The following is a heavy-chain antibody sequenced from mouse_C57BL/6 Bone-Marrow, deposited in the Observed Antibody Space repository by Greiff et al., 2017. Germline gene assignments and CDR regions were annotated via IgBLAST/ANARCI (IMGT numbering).Heavy chain of an antibody. CDR2: IDPSDSYT. J-gene: IGHJ1*03. D-gene: IGHD2-12*01. CDR1: GYTFTSYW. Sequence: QVQLKQPGAELVKPGASVKLSCKASGYTFTSYWMQWVKQRPGQGLEWIGEIDPSDSYTNYNQKFKGKATLTVDTSSSTAYMQLSSLTSEDSAVYYCAREELRLLWYFDVWGTGTTVTVSS. V-gene: IGHV1-50*01. CDR3: AREELRLLWYFDV.